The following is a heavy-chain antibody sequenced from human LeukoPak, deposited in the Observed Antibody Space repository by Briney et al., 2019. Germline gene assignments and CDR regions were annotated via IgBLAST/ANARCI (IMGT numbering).Heavy chain of an antibody. Sequence: PGGSLRLSYAASGFTFSSYAMSWVRQAPGKGLEWVSAISGSGGSTYYADSVKGRFTISRDNSKNTLYLQMNSLRAEDTAVYYCAKVGVERFLEWLARGGYFDYWGQGTLVTVSS. V-gene: IGHV3-23*01. J-gene: IGHJ4*02. D-gene: IGHD3-3*01. CDR1: GFTFSSYA. CDR3: AKVGVERFLEWLARGGYFDY. CDR2: ISGSGGST.